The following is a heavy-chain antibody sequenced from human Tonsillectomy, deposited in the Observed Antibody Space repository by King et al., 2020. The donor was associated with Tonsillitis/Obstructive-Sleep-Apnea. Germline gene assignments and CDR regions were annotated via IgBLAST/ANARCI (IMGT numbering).Heavy chain of an antibody. D-gene: IGHD3-9*01. Sequence: VQLVESGGGLVQPGGSLRLSCAASGFTFSSYDMLWVRQPTGKGLEWVSAIGSAGDTYYPGSVKGRFTISRENVKNYLYLQMNSLRAGDTAVSYCARLEYDIFTGDYYGMDVWGQGTTVTVSS. CDR3: ARLEYDIFTGDYYGMDV. CDR2: IGSAGDT. J-gene: IGHJ6*02. CDR1: GFTFSSYD. V-gene: IGHV3-13*01.